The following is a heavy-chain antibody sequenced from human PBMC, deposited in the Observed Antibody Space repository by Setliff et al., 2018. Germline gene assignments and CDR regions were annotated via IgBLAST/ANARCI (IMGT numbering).Heavy chain of an antibody. CDR2: IYYSGST. D-gene: IGHD3-22*01. J-gene: IGHJ3*02. CDR3: ARSGYYSIDAFDI. V-gene: IGHV4-31*03. CDR1: GGSISGGGYY. Sequence: SETLSLTCTVSGGSISGGGYYWSWIRQHPRKGLEWIGYIYYSGSTNYTPSLKSRVTLSVDTSRNHFSLELNSVTAADTAVYYCARSGYYSIDAFDIWGQGTMVT.